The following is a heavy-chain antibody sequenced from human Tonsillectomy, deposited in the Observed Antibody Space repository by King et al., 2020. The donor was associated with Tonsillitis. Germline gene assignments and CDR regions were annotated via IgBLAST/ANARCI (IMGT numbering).Heavy chain of an antibody. D-gene: IGHD6-13*01. CDR1: GYSFNSYW. CDR2: IYPGDSDT. Sequence: EVQLVESGAEVKKPGESLKISCKGSGYSFNSYWIAWVRQMPGKGLEWMGIIYPGDSDTRYSPSFQGQVTISADKSSSTASLQWSSLKASDTAMYYCARGGYSSSWYDGGPNSYYHYMDVWGKGTTVTVSS. J-gene: IGHJ6*03. CDR3: ARGGYSSSWYDGGPNSYYHYMDV. V-gene: IGHV5-51*01.